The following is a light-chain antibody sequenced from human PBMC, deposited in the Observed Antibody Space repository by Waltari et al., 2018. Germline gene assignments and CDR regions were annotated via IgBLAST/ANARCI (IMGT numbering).Light chain of an antibody. CDR1: SLRIYY. J-gene: IGLJ2*01. Sequence: SSELTQDPAVSVALGQTVRITCQGDSLRIYYVSWFLQKPGQAPALVIYGKNSRPSGIPDRFSASSSGSTASLTIIGAHAEDEADCYCHSRDISGDVLIGGGTKLTVV. CDR3: HSRDISGDVL. V-gene: IGLV3-19*01. CDR2: GKN.